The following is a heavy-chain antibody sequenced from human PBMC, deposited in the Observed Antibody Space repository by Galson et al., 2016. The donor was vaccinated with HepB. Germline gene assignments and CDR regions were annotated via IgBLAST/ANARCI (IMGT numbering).Heavy chain of an antibody. CDR2: INPGGSD. V-gene: IGHV4-34*01. Sequence: SETLSLTCSVSGGSFRGYYWTWIRQPPGRGLEWHGEINPGGSDDYNPSLKSRVTISGDTSKSHFSLKLKSLTAADTALYYFSSREYRGRRQLPLDSWGQGTLVPVSS. CDR1: GGSFRGYY. CDR3: SSREYRGRRQLPLDS. D-gene: IGHD2/OR15-2a*01. J-gene: IGHJ4*02.